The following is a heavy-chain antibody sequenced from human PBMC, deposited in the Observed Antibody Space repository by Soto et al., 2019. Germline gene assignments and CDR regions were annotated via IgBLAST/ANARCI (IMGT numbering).Heavy chain of an antibody. J-gene: IGHJ4*02. Sequence: EVQLVESGGGLVQPGGSLRLSCAASGFTFSSYRMNWVRQSPGKGLECVSFISSTDNSIYYADSVKCRFTISRDNAWNSLVLQINSLRAEDTAVYYCARDIGVLRDYWGQGTLVTVSS. CDR1: GFTFSSYR. CDR2: ISSTDNSI. CDR3: ARDIGVLRDY. D-gene: IGHD3-10*01. V-gene: IGHV3-48*01.